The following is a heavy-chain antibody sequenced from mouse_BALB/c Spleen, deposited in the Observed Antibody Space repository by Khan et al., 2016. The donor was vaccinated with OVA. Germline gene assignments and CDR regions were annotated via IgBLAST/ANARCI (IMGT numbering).Heavy chain of an antibody. CDR1: GYSLTSYW. D-gene: IGHD6-2*01. V-gene: IGHV1S82*01. Sequence: QVQLQQPGAELVRPGVSVKLSCKASGYSLTSYWMNWVKQRPGQGLEWIGMIHPSDSETTLNQKFKDKATLTVDKSSSTAYMQLRSPKSEDSAVSDVGRGKSSSDWDLRVWGPGTTGTVSS. J-gene: IGHJ1*01. CDR2: IHPSDSET. CDR3: GRGKSSSDWDLRV.